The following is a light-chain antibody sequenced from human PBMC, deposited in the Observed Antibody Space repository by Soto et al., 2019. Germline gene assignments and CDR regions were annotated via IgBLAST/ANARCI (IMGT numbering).Light chain of an antibody. CDR2: EVS. J-gene: IGLJ2*01. CDR1: SSDVGGYNY. Sequence: QSALTQPASVSGSPGQSITISCTGTSSDVGGYNYVSWYQQDPGKAPKLMIYEVSNRPSGVSNRFSGSKSGNTASLTISGLQAEDEADYYCSSYTSSSTLLVFGGGTKLIVL. V-gene: IGLV2-14*01. CDR3: SSYTSSSTLLV.